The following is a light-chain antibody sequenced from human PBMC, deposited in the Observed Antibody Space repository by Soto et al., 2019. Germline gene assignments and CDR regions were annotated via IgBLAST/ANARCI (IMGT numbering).Light chain of an antibody. CDR2: DAS. CDR1: QSVTTN. Sequence: EILMTQSPSTLSVSPGERATLSCRASQSVTTNLAWYQHKPGQSPRLLISDASTGASGIPPRFSGSGSGTEFTLTIDRLPSADFEVYYCQQYDRWPVTFGGGTKVDIK. J-gene: IGKJ4*01. V-gene: IGKV3-15*01. CDR3: QQYDRWPVT.